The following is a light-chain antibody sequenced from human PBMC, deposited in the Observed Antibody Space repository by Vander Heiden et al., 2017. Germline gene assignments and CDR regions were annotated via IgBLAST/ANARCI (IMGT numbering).Light chain of an antibody. Sequence: DIQLTQSPSFLSASVGDRVTLTCRASQGISSYLAWYHQKLGKAPKLLIYAASTLQSGVPSRFSGSGSGTEFTLTISSLQPEDFATYYCQQLNSYPYTFGQGTKLEIK. CDR3: QQLNSYPYT. CDR2: AAS. V-gene: IGKV1-9*01. CDR1: QGISSY. J-gene: IGKJ2*01.